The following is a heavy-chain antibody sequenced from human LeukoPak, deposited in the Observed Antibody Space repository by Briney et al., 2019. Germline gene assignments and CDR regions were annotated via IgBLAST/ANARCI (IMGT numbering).Heavy chain of an antibody. V-gene: IGHV1-69*13. CDR1: GGTFSSYA. D-gene: IGHD3-10*01. CDR2: IIPIFGTA. Sequence: SVKVSCKASGGTFSSYAISWVRQAPGQGLEWMGGIIPIFGTANYAQKFQGRVTITADESTSTAYMELSSLRSEDTAVYYCARDRTYYYGSGNYAQDAFDIWGQGTMVTVSS. J-gene: IGHJ3*02. CDR3: ARDRTYYYGSGNYAQDAFDI.